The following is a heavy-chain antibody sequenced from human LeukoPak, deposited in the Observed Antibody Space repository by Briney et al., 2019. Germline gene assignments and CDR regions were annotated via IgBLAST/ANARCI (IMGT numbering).Heavy chain of an antibody. CDR2: INAGNGNT. D-gene: IGHD3-22*01. CDR3: ASHYYDSSGYYPFDY. J-gene: IGHJ4*02. CDR1: GYTFTSYA. Sequence: ASVKVSCKASGYTFTSYAMHWVRQAPGQRPEWMGWINAGNGNTKYSQKFQGRVTITRDTSASTAYMELSSLRSEDTAVYYCASHYYDSSGYYPFDYWGQGTLVTVSS. V-gene: IGHV1-3*01.